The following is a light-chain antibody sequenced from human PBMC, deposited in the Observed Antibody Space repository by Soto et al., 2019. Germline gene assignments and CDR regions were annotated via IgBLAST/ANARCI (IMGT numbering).Light chain of an antibody. CDR1: QSISSW. J-gene: IGKJ4*01. CDR3: QQYHDWVT. Sequence: IQVTQSPSTLSASVGDRVTSTCRASQSISSWLAWYQQKPGKAPKLLLYDASTLQSGVPSRFSGSGSGTEFTLTISYLRPEDSAVYFCQQYHDWVTFGGGTKVAIK. CDR2: DAS. V-gene: IGKV1-5*01.